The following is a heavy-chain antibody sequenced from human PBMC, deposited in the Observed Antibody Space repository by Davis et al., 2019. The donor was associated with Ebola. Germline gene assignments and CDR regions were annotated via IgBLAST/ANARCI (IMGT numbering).Heavy chain of an antibody. J-gene: IGHJ4*02. Sequence: PSETLSLTCTVSGGSISSYYWSWIRQPPGKGLEWIGYIYYSGSTNYNPSLKSRVTMSVDTSKNQFSLKLSSVTAADTAVYYCARNGGELLPFDYWGQGTLVTVSS. CDR3: ARNGGELLPFDY. D-gene: IGHD1-26*01. CDR1: GGSISSYY. V-gene: IGHV4-59*12. CDR2: IYYSGST.